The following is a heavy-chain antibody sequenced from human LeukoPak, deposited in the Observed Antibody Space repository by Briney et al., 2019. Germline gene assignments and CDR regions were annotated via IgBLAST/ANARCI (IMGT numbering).Heavy chain of an antibody. Sequence: SETLSLTCTVSGGSISSYYWSWIRQPPGKGLEWIGYIYYSGSTNYNPSLKSRVTISVDTSKNQFSLKLSSVTAADTAVYYCARDRSSGWYYFDYWGQGTLVTVSS. CDR2: IYYSGST. V-gene: IGHV4-59*01. J-gene: IGHJ4*02. D-gene: IGHD6-19*01. CDR3: ARDRSSGWYYFDY. CDR1: GGSISSYY.